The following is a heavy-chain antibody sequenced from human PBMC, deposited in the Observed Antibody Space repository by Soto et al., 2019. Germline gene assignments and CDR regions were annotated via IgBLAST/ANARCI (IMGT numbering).Heavy chain of an antibody. CDR3: ARDRSSSWPIDY. CDR2: IWYDGSNK. V-gene: IGHV3-33*01. Sequence: GGSLRLSCAASGFTFSSYGMHWVRQAPGKGLEWVAVIWYDGSNKYYADSVKGRFTISRDNSKNTLYLQMNSLRAEDTAVYYCARDRSSSWPIDYWGQGTLVTVSS. J-gene: IGHJ4*02. CDR1: GFTFSSYG. D-gene: IGHD6-13*01.